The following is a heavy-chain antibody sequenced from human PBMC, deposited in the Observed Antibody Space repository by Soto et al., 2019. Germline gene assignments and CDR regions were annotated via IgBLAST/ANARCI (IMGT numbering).Heavy chain of an antibody. J-gene: IGHJ4*02. V-gene: IGHV1-46*03. CDR3: ARGGDSSCYLDY. D-gene: IGHD3-22*01. Sequence: QVQLVQSGAEVKKPGASVKISCKASGYTFTGYFMHWVRQAPGQGLEWMGIINPSRGSTTYAQKFQGRVTMTRDTSTSTVYMELISLRSDDTSVYYCARGGDSSCYLDYWGQGTLVTVSS. CDR2: INPSRGST. CDR1: GYTFTGYF.